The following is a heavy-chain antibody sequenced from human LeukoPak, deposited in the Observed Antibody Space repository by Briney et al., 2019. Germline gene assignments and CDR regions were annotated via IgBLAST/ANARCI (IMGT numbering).Heavy chain of an antibody. Sequence: PGGSLRLSGVGSGFTFSSYGMHWVRQAAGKGLEWVAFIRHDGSNEYYADSVKGRFTVSRDNSKNTLFLQMNSLRVEEMAVYYCAKEVHPYCSRTYYFDYWGRGTLVTVSS. D-gene: IGHD3-10*01. CDR1: GFTFSSYG. CDR3: AKEVHPYCSRTYYFDY. V-gene: IGHV3-30*02. J-gene: IGHJ4*02. CDR2: IRHDGSNE.